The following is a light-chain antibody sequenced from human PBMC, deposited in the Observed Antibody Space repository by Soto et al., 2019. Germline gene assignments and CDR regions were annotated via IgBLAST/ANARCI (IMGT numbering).Light chain of an antibody. V-gene: IGLV1-47*01. CDR1: SSNIGSNY. CDR2: RNN. J-gene: IGLJ3*02. CDR3: AAWDDSLSGPNWV. Sequence: QSVLTQPPSASGTPGQRVTISCSGSSSNIGSNYVYWYQQLPGTAPKHLIYRNNQRPSGVPDRFSGSKSGTSASLAISGLRSEDEADYYCAAWDDSLSGPNWVFGGGTKLTVL.